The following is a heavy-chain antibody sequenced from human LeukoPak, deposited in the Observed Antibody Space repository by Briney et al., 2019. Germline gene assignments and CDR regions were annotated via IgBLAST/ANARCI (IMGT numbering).Heavy chain of an antibody. CDR1: GGSISNYY. J-gene: IGHJ4*02. CDR3: ARDAYYYDTSGHYLSDY. CDR2: IYTSGST. D-gene: IGHD3-22*01. V-gene: IGHV4-4*07. Sequence: SEPLSLTCTVSGGSISNYYWSWIRQPAGKGLEWIGCIYTSGSTYYNPSLTSRVTMSVDTSKNQFSLTLSSVTAADTAVYYCARDAYYYDTSGHYLSDYWGQGTLVTVSS.